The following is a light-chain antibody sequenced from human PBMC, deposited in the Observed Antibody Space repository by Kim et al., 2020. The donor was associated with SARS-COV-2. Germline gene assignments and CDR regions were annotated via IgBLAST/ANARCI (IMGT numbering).Light chain of an antibody. Sequence: TVTSHCTGSSRSIARNLVQWYQKRPGSAPTTVLYGSIQRPSGVPDRFSGSSDSSSNSASLTISELRTEDEADDYCPSYDSNTHRVFGGGTKSPS. CDR3: PSYDSNTHRV. CDR1: SRSIARNL. J-gene: IGLJ3*02. V-gene: IGLV6-57*02. CDR2: GSI.